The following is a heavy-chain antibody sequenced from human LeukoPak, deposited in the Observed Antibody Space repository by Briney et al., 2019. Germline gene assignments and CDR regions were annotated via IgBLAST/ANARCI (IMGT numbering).Heavy chain of an antibody. Sequence: SVKVSCKASGGTFSSYAISWVRQAPGQGLEWMGGIIPIFGTANYAQKFQGRVTITADESTSTAYMELSSLRSEDTAVYYCARNIVAHDHDYFDYWGQGTLVTVSS. CDR1: GGTFSSYA. CDR3: ARNIVAHDHDYFDY. V-gene: IGHV1-69*01. CDR2: IIPIFGTA. D-gene: IGHD5-12*01. J-gene: IGHJ4*02.